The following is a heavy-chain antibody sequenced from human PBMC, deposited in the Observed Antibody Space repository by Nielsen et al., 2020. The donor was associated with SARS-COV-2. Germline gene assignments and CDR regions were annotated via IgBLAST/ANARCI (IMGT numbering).Heavy chain of an antibody. D-gene: IGHD2-15*01. CDR3: AKDWTAIVVVPSGGVDY. CDR2: ISYDGSNK. V-gene: IGHV3-30*18. J-gene: IGHJ4*02. CDR1: GFTFSTYG. Sequence: LSCAAPGFTFSTYGMHWVRQAPGKGLEWVAAISYDGSNKYYVDSVKGRFTISRDNSKNTLYLQMSSLREEDTAVYYCAKDWTAIVVVPSGGVDYWGQGTLVTVSS.